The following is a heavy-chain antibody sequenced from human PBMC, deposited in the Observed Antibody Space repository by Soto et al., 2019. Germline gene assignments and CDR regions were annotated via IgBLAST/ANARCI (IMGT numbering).Heavy chain of an antibody. CDR2: ISSSSSTI. CDR1: GFTFSSYS. V-gene: IGHV3-48*01. Sequence: EVQLVESGGGLVQPGGSLRLSCAASGFTFSSYSMNWVRQAPGKGLEWVSYISSSSSTIYYADSVKGRFTISRDNAKNSLYLQMNSLRAEDTAVYYCARDRYSKQFDYWGQGTLVTVSS. J-gene: IGHJ4*02. D-gene: IGHD6-13*01. CDR3: ARDRYSKQFDY.